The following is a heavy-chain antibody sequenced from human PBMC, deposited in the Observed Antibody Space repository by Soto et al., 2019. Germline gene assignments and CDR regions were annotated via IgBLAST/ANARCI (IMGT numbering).Heavy chain of an antibody. Sequence: PSETLSLTCSVSGGSISRSNQYWGWIRQPPGKGLEWIGTFYYGGNSFYNPSLRSRVTISENTSKNQFSLQLNFVTAADTAVYYCARLPQALYQQNWFDPWGQGTLVTSPQ. CDR1: GGSISRSNQY. D-gene: IGHD2-2*01. CDR2: FYYGGNS. J-gene: IGHJ5*02. CDR3: ARLPQALYQQNWFDP. V-gene: IGHV4-39*01.